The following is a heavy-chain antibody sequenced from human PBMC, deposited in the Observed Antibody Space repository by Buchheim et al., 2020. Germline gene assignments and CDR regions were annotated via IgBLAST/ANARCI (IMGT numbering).Heavy chain of an antibody. J-gene: IGHJ5*02. CDR1: GGPYRSSSYY. V-gene: IGHV4-39*01. Sequence: QLQLQESGPGLVKPSETLSLTCTVSGGPYRSSSYYWGWIRQPPGKGLVWIGSIYYSGSTNYNPSLKSRVTIYGDTSKNQFSLKLSSVTAADTAVYYCARLRLDRNWFDPWGQGTL. CDR3: ARLRLDRNWFDP. D-gene: IGHD2-2*03. CDR2: IYYSGST.